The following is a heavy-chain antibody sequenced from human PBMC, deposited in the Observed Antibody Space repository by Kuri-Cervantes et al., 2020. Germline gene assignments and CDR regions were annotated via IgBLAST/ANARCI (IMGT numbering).Heavy chain of an antibody. CDR2: INGDGGST. Sequence: GESLKISCAASGFTFSSDWMHWVRQAPGEGLVWVSRINGDGGSTTYADSVKGRFTISRDNSKNTLYLQMNSLRAEDTAVYYCAREYYYDSYGVIWDQGTMVTVSS. V-gene: IGHV3-74*01. CDR1: GFTFSSDW. CDR3: AREYYYDSYGVI. D-gene: IGHD3-22*01. J-gene: IGHJ3*02.